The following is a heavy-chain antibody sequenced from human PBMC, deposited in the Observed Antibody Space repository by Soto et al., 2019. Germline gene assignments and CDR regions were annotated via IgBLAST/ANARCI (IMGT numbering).Heavy chain of an antibody. Sequence: QVQLVQSGAEVKKPGSSVKVSCKASGGTFSSYPISWVRQAPGQGLEWMGRIIPILGIANYAQKFQGRVTITADKSTSTAYMELSSLRSEDTAVYYCASQAAAGTGALCGCDYWGQGTLVTVSS. CDR3: ASQAAAGTGALCGCDY. V-gene: IGHV1-69*02. CDR1: GGTFSSYP. CDR2: IIPILGIA. D-gene: IGHD6-13*01. J-gene: IGHJ4*02.